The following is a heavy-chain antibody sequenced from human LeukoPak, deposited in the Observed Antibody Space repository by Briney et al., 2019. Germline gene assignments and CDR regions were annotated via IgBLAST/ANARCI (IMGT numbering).Heavy chain of an antibody. Sequence: SETLSLTCTVSGGSISSYYWSWIRQPPGKGLEWIGYIYYSGSTNYNPSLKSRVTISVDTSKNQFSLKLSSVTAADTAVYYCARAEKGQQLAMGLGWFDPWGQGTLVTVSS. J-gene: IGHJ5*02. CDR1: GGSISSYY. CDR3: ARAEKGQQLAMGLGWFDP. D-gene: IGHD6-13*01. CDR2: IYYSGST. V-gene: IGHV4-59*01.